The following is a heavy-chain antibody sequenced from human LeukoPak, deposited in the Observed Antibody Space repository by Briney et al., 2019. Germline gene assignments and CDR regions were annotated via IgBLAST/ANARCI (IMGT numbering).Heavy chain of an antibody. Sequence: GASVKVSCKASGYTFTSYGISWVRQAPGQGLEWMGWISAYNGNTNYAQKLQGRVTMTTDTSTSTAYMELRSLRSDDTAVYYCAREGLIVATTAHHDASDIWGQGTMVTVSS. CDR1: GYTFTSYG. CDR3: AREGLIVATTAHHDASDI. J-gene: IGHJ3*02. CDR2: ISAYNGNT. D-gene: IGHD5-12*01. V-gene: IGHV1-18*01.